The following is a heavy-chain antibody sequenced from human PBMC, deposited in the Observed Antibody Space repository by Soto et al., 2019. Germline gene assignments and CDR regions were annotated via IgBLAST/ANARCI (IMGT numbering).Heavy chain of an antibody. V-gene: IGHV3-53*01. J-gene: IGHJ6*02. D-gene: IGHD3-3*01. Sequence: GGSLRLSCAASGFTVSSNYMSWVRQAPGKGLEWVSVIYSGGSTYYADSVKGRFTISRDNSKNTLYLQMNSLRAEDTAVYYCARADNYDFWSGYRNYYGMDVWGQGTTVTVSS. CDR2: IYSGGST. CDR3: ARADNYDFWSGYRNYYGMDV. CDR1: GFTVSSNY.